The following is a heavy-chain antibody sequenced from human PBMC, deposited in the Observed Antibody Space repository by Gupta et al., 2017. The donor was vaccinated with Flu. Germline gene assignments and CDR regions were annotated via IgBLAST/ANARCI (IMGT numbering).Heavy chain of an antibody. D-gene: IGHD3-3*01. J-gene: IGHJ6*03. CDR3: ARERYGVGYYYMDV. V-gene: IGHV3-13*01. CDR1: SGFH. Sequence: SGFHFPLVRLTTGGGSGWVAAVGNMGDTYYSASVKGRFTITRENANNSVSLQMNNLRAGDTAVYYCARERYGVGYYYMDVLGKGATVTVSS. CDR2: VGNMGDT.